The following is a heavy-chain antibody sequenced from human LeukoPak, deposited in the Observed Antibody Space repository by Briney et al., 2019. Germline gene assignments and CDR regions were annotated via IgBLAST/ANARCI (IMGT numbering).Heavy chain of an antibody. Sequence: PGGSLRLSCAASGFTFSSYWMSWVRQAPGKGLEWVANIKQDGSEKYYVDSVKGRFTISRANAKNSLYLQMNSLRAEDTAVYYCANVVDCSGGSCTDRNYYFDYWGQGTLVTVSS. V-gene: IGHV3-7*03. J-gene: IGHJ4*02. CDR3: ANVVDCSGGSCTDRNYYFDY. D-gene: IGHD2-15*01. CDR2: IKQDGSEK. CDR1: GFTFSSYW.